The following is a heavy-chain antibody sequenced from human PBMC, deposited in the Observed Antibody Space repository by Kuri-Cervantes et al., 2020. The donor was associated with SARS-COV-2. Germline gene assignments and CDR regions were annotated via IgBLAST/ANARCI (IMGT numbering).Heavy chain of an antibody. D-gene: IGHD2-2*01. CDR3: ARDTGTYCSDISCYGYYYYYGMDV. V-gene: IGHV3-74*01. Sequence: GGSLRLSCAASGFTFSSYWMHWVRQAPGKGLVWVSRINSYGSSTSYADSVKGRFTISRDNAKNTLYLQMDSLRAEDTAVYYCARDTGTYCSDISCYGYYYYYGMDVWGQGTTVTVSS. J-gene: IGHJ6*02. CDR1: GFTFSSYW. CDR2: INSYGSST.